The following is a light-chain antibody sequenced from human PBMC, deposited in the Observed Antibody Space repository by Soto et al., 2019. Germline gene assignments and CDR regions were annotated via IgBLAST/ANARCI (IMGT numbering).Light chain of an antibody. CDR2: AAS. J-gene: IGKJ4*01. CDR3: QQSYSTPPVT. Sequence: DIQMTQSPSTLPASVGDRVTITCRASQSISNWLAWYQQKPGKAPKLLIYAASSLQSGVPSRFSGSGSGTDFTLTISSLQPEDFATYYCQQSYSTPPVTFGGGTKVDIK. V-gene: IGKV1-39*01. CDR1: QSISNW.